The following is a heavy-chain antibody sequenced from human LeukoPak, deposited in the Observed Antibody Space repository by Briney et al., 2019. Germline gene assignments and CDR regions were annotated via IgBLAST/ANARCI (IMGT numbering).Heavy chain of an antibody. CDR2: ISGSGGST. D-gene: IGHD4-17*01. J-gene: IGHJ4*02. CDR1: GFTFSSFA. CDR3: AKVDYGDSLSFDY. Sequence: PGGFLRLSCAASGFTFSSFAMSWVRQAPGKGLEWVSVISGSGGSTYYADSVKGRFTISRDNSKNTLYLQMNSLRAEDTAVYYCAKVDYGDSLSFDYWGQGTLVTVSS. V-gene: IGHV3-23*01.